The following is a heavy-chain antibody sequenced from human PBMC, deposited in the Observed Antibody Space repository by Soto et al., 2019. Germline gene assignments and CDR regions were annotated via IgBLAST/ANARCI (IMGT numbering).Heavy chain of an antibody. CDR2: VYNGGTT. CDR3: AGQVVATMYGYYYYAMDV. D-gene: IGHD5-12*01. V-gene: IGHV4-39*01. J-gene: IGHJ6*02. CDR1: GDSISSGHYY. Sequence: QLQLQESGPGLVKPSETLSLTCTVSGDSISSGHYYWGWIRQPPGKGLEWIGSVYNGGTTYYNPSLKSRVTLSVDTSKSPFSLRLTSVTAADTAVYFWAGQVVATMYGYYYYAMDVWGQGTTVTVSS.